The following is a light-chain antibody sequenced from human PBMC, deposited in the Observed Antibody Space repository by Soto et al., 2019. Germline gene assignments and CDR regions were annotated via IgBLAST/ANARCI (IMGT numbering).Light chain of an antibody. Sequence: DIQMTQSPSTLSASVGDRVAIAFLASQSISSWLAWYQQKPGKAPKLLIYDASSLESGVPSRFSGSGSGTDFTLTISSLQPEDFATYYCQQSYSTPITFGPGTKVDIK. V-gene: IGKV1-5*01. CDR3: QQSYSTPIT. CDR2: DAS. CDR1: QSISSW. J-gene: IGKJ3*01.